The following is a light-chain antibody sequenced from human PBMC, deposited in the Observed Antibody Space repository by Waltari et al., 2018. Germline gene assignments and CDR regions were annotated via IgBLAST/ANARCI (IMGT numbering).Light chain of an antibody. CDR2: AAS. V-gene: IGKV1-8*01. CDR3: EQYYSYPT. Sequence: AIRMTQSPSSFSASTGDRVTITCRASHGISSYVAWYQQKPGKAPKLLIYAASTLRSGVPSRFSGSGSGSEFTLPINCLQSEDSATYACEQYYSYPTFGPGTTVYIK. CDR1: HGISSY. J-gene: IGKJ3*01.